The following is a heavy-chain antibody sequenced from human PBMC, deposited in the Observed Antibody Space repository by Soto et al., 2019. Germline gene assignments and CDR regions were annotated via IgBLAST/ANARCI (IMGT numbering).Heavy chain of an antibody. CDR2: INPSGGST. D-gene: IGHD1-26*01. V-gene: IGHV1-46*03. CDR1: GYTFTSYY. J-gene: IGHJ6*03. CDR3: ARDGSNHRYSYYYMDV. Sequence: GASVKVSCKASGYTFTSYYMHWVRQAPGQGLEWMGIINPSGGSTSYAQKFQGRVTMTRDTSTSTVYMELSSLRSEDTAVYYCARDGSNHRYSYYYMDVWGKGTTVTVSS.